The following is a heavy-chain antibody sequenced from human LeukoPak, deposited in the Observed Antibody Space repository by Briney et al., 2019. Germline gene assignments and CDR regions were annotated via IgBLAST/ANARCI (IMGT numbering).Heavy chain of an antibody. CDR3: ARDYGMDIVVVPAAMFY. J-gene: IGHJ4*02. D-gene: IGHD2-2*03. V-gene: IGHV3-21*01. CDR2: ISSSSSYI. CDR1: GFTFGDYA. Sequence: RGSLRLSCTASGFTFGDYAMSWFRQAPGKGLEWVSSISSSSSYIYYADSVKGRFTISRDNAKNSLYLQMNSLRDEDTAVYYCARDYGMDIVVVPAAMFYWGQGTLVTVSS.